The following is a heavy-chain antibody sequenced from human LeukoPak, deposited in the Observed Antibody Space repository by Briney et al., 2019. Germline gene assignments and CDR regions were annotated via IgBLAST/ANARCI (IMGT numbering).Heavy chain of an antibody. CDR2: IYTNGNT. D-gene: IGHD3-22*01. V-gene: IGHV4-4*07. Sequence: SETLSLTCTVSGASINNYYWGWIRQSAGKGLEWIGRIYTNGNTNYSPSLGGRVTMSVDTSKSQFSLRLSSVTAADTAVFYCAREAKSYDGDGYYLDDWGQGILVTVAS. CDR1: GASINNYY. CDR3: AREAKSYDGDGYYLDD. J-gene: IGHJ4*02.